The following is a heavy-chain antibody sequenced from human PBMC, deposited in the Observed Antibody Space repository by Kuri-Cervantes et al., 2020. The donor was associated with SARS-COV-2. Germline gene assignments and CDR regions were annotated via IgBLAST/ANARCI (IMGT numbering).Heavy chain of an antibody. Sequence: LRLSCSVSGDSISSGGYYWNWIRQHPGKDLEWIGYIYHSGSTYYNPSLKSRVSMSVDTSKNQFSLKLRSVTAADTAVYYCGRVDIVTKTFDYWGQGTLVTVSS. V-gene: IGHV4-31*03. CDR3: GRVDIVTKTFDY. CDR1: GDSISSGGYY. CDR2: IYHSGST. J-gene: IGHJ4*02. D-gene: IGHD5-12*01.